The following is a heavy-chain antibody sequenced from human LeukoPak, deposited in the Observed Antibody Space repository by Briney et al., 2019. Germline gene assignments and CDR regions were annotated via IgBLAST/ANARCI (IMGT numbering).Heavy chain of an antibody. CDR1: GFIPSFYG. V-gene: IGHV3-30*03. D-gene: IGHD5-12*01. CDR3: ARDPQRSYSGYEIDY. J-gene: IGHJ4*02. Sequence: GGSRRLSCAASGFIPSFYGIHWVRQAPGKGLEWVAVISHDGSNKKYADFVKGRFTISRDNSKNTLFLQINSLRPEDTAVYYCARDPQRSYSGYEIDYWGQGTLVTVSS. CDR2: ISHDGSNK.